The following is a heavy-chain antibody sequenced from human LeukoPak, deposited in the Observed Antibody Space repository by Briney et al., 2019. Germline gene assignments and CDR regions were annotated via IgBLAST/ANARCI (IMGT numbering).Heavy chain of an antibody. J-gene: IGHJ4*02. D-gene: IGHD3-3*01. CDR3: ARRRRFLEWLAPFDY. Sequence: SETLSLSCTVSGGSISSSSYYWGWIRQPPGKGLEWIGSIYYSGSTYYNPSLKSRVTISVDTSKNQFSLKLSSVTAADTAVYYCARRRRFLEWLAPFDYWGQGTLVTVSS. V-gene: IGHV4-39*01. CDR2: IYYSGST. CDR1: GGSISSSSYY.